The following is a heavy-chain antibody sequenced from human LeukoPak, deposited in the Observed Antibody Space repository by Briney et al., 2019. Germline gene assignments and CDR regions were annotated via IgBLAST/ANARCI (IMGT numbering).Heavy chain of an antibody. D-gene: IGHD3-22*01. J-gene: IGHJ2*01. CDR3: ARSAYDSSGYYRYFDL. CDR1: GGSISSSNW. CDR2: IYHSGST. V-gene: IGHV4-4*02. Sequence: SGTLSLTCAVSGGSISSSNWWSWVRQPPGKGLEWIGEIYHSGSTNYNPSLKSRVTISVDTSKNQFSLKLSSVTAADTAVYYCARSAYDSSGYYRYFDLWGRGTLVTVSS.